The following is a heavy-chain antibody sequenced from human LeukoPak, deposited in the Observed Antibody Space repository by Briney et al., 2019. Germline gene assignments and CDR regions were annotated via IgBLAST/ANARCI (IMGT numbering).Heavy chain of an antibody. Sequence: KTSETLSLTCTVSGGSISSYYWSWIRQPAWKRLEWIGRMNTGGSINYNPSLKSRVTMSVDTSKNQIFLKLNSVTAADTAVYYCARATSHVTVIYYYYYMDVWGKGTTVTVSS. CDR3: ARATSHVTVIYYYYYMDV. D-gene: IGHD1-14*01. J-gene: IGHJ6*03. CDR2: MNTGGSI. V-gene: IGHV4-4*07. CDR1: GGSISSYY.